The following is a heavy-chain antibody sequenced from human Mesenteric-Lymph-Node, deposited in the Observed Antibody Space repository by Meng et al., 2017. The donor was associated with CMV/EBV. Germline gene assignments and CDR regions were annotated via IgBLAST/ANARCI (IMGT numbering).Heavy chain of an antibody. CDR2: IRTDGSSK. CDR3: GKVVRDGELGDY. Sequence: GGSLRLSCAASGFIFSSYGMHWVRQAPGKGLDWVAFIRTDGSSKYYRDSVKGRFTISRDNSRNTLYLQMNSLRAEDTAVYFCGKVVRDGELGDYWGQGTLVTVSS. D-gene: IGHD1-26*01. J-gene: IGHJ4*02. CDR1: GFIFSSYG. V-gene: IGHV3-30*02.